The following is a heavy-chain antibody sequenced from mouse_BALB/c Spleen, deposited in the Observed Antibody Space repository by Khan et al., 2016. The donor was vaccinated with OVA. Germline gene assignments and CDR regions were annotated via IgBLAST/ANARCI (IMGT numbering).Heavy chain of an antibody. CDR2: ISYSGST. V-gene: IGHV3-2*02. Sequence: EVQLQESGPGLVKPSQSLSLTCTVTGYSITSDYAWNWIRQFPGNKLEWMGYISYSGSTSYNPSLKSRISITRDTSKNQFFLQLNSVTTEDTATYYCARWGNCYFDYWGQGTTLTVSS. CDR3: ARWGNCYFDY. D-gene: IGHD4-1*01. CDR1: GYSITSDYA. J-gene: IGHJ2*01.